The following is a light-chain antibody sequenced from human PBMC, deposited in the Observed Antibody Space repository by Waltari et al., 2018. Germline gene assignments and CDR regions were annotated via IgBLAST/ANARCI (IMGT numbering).Light chain of an antibody. J-gene: IGLJ2*01. V-gene: IGLV2-14*03. Sequence: QSALTQPASVSGSPGQSITISCTGTSGDVGAYNYVSWYQQHPGNAPKLMIFDVSNRPSGVSNRFSGSKSGNTASLTISGLQAEDEADYYCSSYISSSTLELFGGGTSLTVL. CDR1: SGDVGAYNY. CDR2: DVS. CDR3: SSYISSSTLEL.